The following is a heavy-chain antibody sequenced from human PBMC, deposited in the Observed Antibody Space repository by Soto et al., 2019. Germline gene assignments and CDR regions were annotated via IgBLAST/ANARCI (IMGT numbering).Heavy chain of an antibody. V-gene: IGHV3-30*03. J-gene: IGHJ6*02. CDR1: GFTVNIYA. CDR3: ARSRVGGPIVRGYHYAMDV. Sequence: PWGSLRVSCAASGFTVNIYAMHWVRQAPGKGPERVAVTLYDGSHEHYADSVKGRFTISRDNSKNTMSLQMSGLRGDDTAVYFCARSRVGGPIVRGYHYAMDVWGRGTTVSVSS. CDR2: TLYDGSHE. D-gene: IGHD3-16*02.